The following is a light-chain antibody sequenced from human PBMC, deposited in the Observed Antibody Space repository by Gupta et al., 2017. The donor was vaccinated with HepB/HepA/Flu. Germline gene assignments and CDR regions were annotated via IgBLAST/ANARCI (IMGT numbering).Light chain of an antibody. CDR3: NSYTSSRWV. CDR1: SSAGGNYNNY. CDR2: NVS. J-gene: IGLJ3*02. V-gene: IGLV2-14*01. Sequence: QSALPQPASVSGSPGQSITISCTGTSSAGGNYNNYLSWYQQHPGNTPKVFIYNVSNRPSGVSNRFSGSKSGNTASLTISGVQAEDEADYYCNSYTSSRWVFGGGTKLTVL.